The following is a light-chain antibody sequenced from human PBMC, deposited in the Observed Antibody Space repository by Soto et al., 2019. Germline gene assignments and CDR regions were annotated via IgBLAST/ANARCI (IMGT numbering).Light chain of an antibody. V-gene: IGLV2-18*02. CDR1: SSDVGSYNR. J-gene: IGLJ1*01. CDR3: SSYTTSSTYV. CDR2: EVS. Sequence: SALTQPPSVSGSPGQSVTISCTGTSSDVGSYNRVSWYQQTPGTAPKLMIYEVSNRPSGRPDRFSGSKSGNTASLTISGLQAEDEADYYCSSYTTSSTYVFGTGTKLTVL.